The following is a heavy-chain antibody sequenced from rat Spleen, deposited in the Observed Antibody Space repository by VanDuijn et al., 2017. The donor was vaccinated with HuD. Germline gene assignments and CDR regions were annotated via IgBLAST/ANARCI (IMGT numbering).Heavy chain of an antibody. J-gene: IGHJ3*01. V-gene: IGHV5-20*01. D-gene: IGHD1-12*03. CDR1: GFIFSDHY. Sequence: EVQLVESDGDIVRPGRSLKLSCAASGFIFSDHYMAWVRQAPTTGLEWVASITYDGDTTYYRESVKGRLTISRDVAKSTLYLQMDSLRSEDTATYYCTTGWLFSYWGQGTLVTVSS. CDR2: ITYDGDTT. CDR3: TTGWLFSY.